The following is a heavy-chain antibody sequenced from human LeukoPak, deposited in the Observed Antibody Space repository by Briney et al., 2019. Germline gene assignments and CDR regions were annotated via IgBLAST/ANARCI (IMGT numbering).Heavy chain of an antibody. Sequence: GGSLRLSCAASGFTFSIYGMNWVRQAPGKGLEWVSGISGSGDRTDYADSVKGRFTISRDNSKNTLYLQMNSLRAEDTAVYYCAKRLRDGYNSPIDSWGQGTLVTVSS. CDR2: ISGSGDRT. CDR1: GFTFSIYG. J-gene: IGHJ4*02. D-gene: IGHD5-24*01. CDR3: AKRLRDGYNSPIDS. V-gene: IGHV3-23*01.